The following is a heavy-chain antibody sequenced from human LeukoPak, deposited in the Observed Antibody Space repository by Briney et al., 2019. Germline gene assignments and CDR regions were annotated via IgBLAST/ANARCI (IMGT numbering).Heavy chain of an antibody. V-gene: IGHV4-4*07. J-gene: IGHJ5*02. D-gene: IGHD6-19*01. CDR1: GGSISSYY. CDR2: IYTSGST. CDR3: ARGVQQWLVHWFDP. Sequence: SETLSLTCTVSGGSISSYYWSWIRQPAGKGLEWIGRIYTSGSTNYNPSLKSRVTMSVDTSKNQFSLKLSSVTAADTAVYYCARGVQQWLVHWFDPWGQGTLVTVSS.